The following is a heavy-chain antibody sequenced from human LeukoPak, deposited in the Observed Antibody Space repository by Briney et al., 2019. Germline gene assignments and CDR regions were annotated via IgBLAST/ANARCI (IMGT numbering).Heavy chain of an antibody. V-gene: IGHV3-23*01. Sequence: PGGSLRLSCAASGFTFSRHAMNWVRQAPGKGLEWVAGIRGSGESTYYADSVKGRFTISRDNSKNTLYLQMDSLRAEDTAVYYCAKDVGTSGNYSPSDYWGQGTLVTVSS. J-gene: IGHJ4*02. CDR3: AKDVGTSGNYSPSDY. CDR2: IRGSGEST. CDR1: GFTFSRHA. D-gene: IGHD3-10*01.